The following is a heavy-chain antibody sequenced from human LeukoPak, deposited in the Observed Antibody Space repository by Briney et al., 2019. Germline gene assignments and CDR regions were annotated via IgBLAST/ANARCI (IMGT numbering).Heavy chain of an antibody. J-gene: IGHJ4*02. CDR3: AKDLSSSWLEYYFDY. CDR1: GFTFSSYA. Sequence: GGSLRLSCAASGFTFSSYAMSWVRQAPGKGLEWVSAISGSGGSTYYADSVKGRFTISRDNSKNTLYLQMNSLRAEDTAVYYCAKDLSSSWLEYYFDYWGQGTLVTVSS. D-gene: IGHD6-13*01. V-gene: IGHV3-23*01. CDR2: ISGSGGST.